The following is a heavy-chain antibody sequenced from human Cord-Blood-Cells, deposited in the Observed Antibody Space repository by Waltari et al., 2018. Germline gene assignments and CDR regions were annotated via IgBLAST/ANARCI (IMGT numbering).Heavy chain of an antibody. V-gene: IGHV3-33*01. CDR1: AFTFRSYG. D-gene: IGHD1-26*01. CDR2: IWYDGSNK. J-gene: IGHJ2*01. CDR3: ARGSSWYFDL. Sequence: QVQLVATRGGAVQPGRSLRLYCAASAFTFRSYGLHWVRQAPGKGLEWVAVIWYDGSNKYYADSVKGRFTISRDNSKNTLDLQMNSLRAEDTAVYYCARGSSWYFDLWGRGTLVTVSS.